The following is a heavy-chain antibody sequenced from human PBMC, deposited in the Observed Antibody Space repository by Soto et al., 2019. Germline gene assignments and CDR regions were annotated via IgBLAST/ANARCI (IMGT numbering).Heavy chain of an antibody. CDR3: ARDARGTRGFDEMDI. V-gene: IGHV1-2*02. CDR1: GYIFTCYH. D-gene: IGHD3-9*01. CDR2: INPNSGDT. J-gene: IGHJ6*02. Sequence: VASVKVCCKASGYIFTCYHIHWVRQAPGRGLEWIGWINPNSGDTEYAQNFQGRVTMTRDTSFNLVYMEMSGLMSDDTAVYYCARDARGTRGFDEMDIWGQGTTVTVSS.